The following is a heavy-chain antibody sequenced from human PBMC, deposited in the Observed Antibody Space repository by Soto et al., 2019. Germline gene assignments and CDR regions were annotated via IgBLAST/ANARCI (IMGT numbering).Heavy chain of an antibody. J-gene: IGHJ3*01. CDR1: GFNFRNFN. D-gene: IGHD4-17*01. Sequence: PVGSLRLSCEVSGFNFRNFNMIWVRQAPGKGLEWVSSVSGSSSYIYYADSVKGRFTVSRDNANNLVFLQMNGLRPEDTAMYYCARDLRGHYGPWGQGTMVTVSS. CDR3: ARDLRGHYGP. V-gene: IGHV3-21*06. CDR2: VSGSSSYI.